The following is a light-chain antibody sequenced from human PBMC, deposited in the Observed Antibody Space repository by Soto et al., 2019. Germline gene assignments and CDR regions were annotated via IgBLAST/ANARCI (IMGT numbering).Light chain of an antibody. CDR1: SSDVGGYNY. Sequence: QSVLTQPPSASGSPGQSVTISCTGTSSDVGGYNYVSWYQQHPGKAPKLMIYEVSKRPSGVPDRFSGSKSGNTASLTVSGIQAEDEADYYCSSYAGSNNLVFAGGTKVTVL. V-gene: IGLV2-8*01. CDR3: SSYAGSNNLV. J-gene: IGLJ2*01. CDR2: EVS.